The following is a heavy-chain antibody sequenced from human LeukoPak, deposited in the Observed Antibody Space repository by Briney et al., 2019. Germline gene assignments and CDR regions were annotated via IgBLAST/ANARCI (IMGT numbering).Heavy chain of an antibody. V-gene: IGHV4-59*01. J-gene: IGHJ4*02. CDR1: GGSISSYY. D-gene: IGHD1-7*01. CDR3: ARGITGTTFDY. Sequence: PSETLSLTCTVSGGSISSYYWSWIRRPPGKGLEWIGYIYYSGSTNYNPSLKSRVTISVDTSKNQFSLKLSSVTAADTAVYYCARGITGTTFDYWGQGTLVTLSS. CDR2: IYYSGST.